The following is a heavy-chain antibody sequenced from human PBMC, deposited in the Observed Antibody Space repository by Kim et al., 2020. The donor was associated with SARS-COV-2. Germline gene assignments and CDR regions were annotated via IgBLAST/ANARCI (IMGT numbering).Heavy chain of an antibody. Sequence: GGSLRLSCAASGFTFSSYGMHWVRQAPGKGLEWVAVIWYDGSNKYYADSVKGRFTISRDNSKNTLYLQMNSLRAEDTAVYYCAKGEVYCSSTSCYSYYYYYGMDVWGQGTTVTVSS. J-gene: IGHJ6*02. CDR3: AKGEVYCSSTSCYSYYYYYGMDV. D-gene: IGHD2-2*01. V-gene: IGHV3-33*06. CDR2: IWYDGSNK. CDR1: GFTFSSYG.